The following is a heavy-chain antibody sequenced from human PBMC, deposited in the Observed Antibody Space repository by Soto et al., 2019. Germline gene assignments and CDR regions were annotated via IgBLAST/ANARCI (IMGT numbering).Heavy chain of an antibody. CDR2: IYYSGST. CDR1: GGSISSGGYY. CDR3: ARGSPRVSSYYYDSSGLPRPYFDY. D-gene: IGHD3-22*01. V-gene: IGHV4-31*03. Sequence: SETLSLTCTVSGGSISSGGYYWSWIRQHPGKGLEWIGYIYYSGSTYYNPSLKSRVTISVDPSKNQFSLKLSSVTAADTAVYYCARGSPRVSSYYYDSSGLPRPYFDYWGQGTLVTVSS. J-gene: IGHJ4*02.